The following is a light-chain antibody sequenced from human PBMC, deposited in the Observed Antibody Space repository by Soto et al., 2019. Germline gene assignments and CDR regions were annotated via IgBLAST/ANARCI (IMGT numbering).Light chain of an antibody. V-gene: IGKV3-15*01. CDR3: QQYNNWPLYT. Sequence: EIVMTQSPATLSVSPGEIATLSCRASQSVSSNLSWYPQKPGQAPRLLIYGASTRDTGIPARFSGSGSGPELDLTLRKLQSEDFAVYCCQQYNNWPLYTFGQGTKLEIK. J-gene: IGKJ2*01. CDR1: QSVSSN. CDR2: GAS.